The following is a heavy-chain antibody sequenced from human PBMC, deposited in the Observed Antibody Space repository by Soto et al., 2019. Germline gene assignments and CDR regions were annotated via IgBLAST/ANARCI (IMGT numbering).Heavy chain of an antibody. D-gene: IGHD6-25*01. J-gene: IGHJ4*02. V-gene: IGHV4-34*01. CDR1: GGSFSGYY. Sequence: PSETLSLTCTVSGGSFSGYYWSWIRQPPGKGLEWIGEINHSGSPSYNSSLKSRATITIDTSKKEFHLKVTSVTAAGAGVYFCARGLRPDFWGQGILVTVSS. CDR2: INHSGSP. CDR3: ARGLRPDF.